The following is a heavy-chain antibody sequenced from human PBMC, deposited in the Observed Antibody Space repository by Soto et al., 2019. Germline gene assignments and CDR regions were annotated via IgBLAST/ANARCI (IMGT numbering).Heavy chain of an antibody. CDR1: GFSLSSTRVA. CDR2: IYWDDDK. D-gene: IGHD6-19*01. J-gene: IGHJ4*02. V-gene: IGHV2-5*02. Sequence: QITLKESGPTLVKPTQTLTLTCTFSGFSLSSTRVAVGWIRQPPGKALEWLALIYWDDDKRYSPFLKSRLTIPKHTXXNQVVLTMTNMDPVDTATYYCAHSVVAGLGYYFDYWGQGTLVTVSS. CDR3: AHSVVAGLGYYFDY.